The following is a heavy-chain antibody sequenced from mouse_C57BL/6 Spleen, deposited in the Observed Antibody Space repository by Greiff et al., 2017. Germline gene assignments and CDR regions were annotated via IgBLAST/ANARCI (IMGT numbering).Heavy chain of an antibody. CDR2: IDPENGDT. CDR3: TTQTGAWFAY. V-gene: IGHV14-4*01. J-gene: IGHJ3*01. CDR1: GFNIKDDY. Sequence: EVQLQQSGAELVRPGASVKLSCTASGFNIKDDYMHWVKQRPEQGLEWIGWIDPENGDTEYASKFQGKATITADTSSNTAYLQLSSLTSEDTAVYYCTTQTGAWFAYWGQGTLVTVSA. D-gene: IGHD4-1*01.